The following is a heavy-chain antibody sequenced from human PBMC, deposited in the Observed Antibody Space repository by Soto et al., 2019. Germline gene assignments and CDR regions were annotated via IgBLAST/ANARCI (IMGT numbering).Heavy chain of an antibody. CDR3: VKGEYYYDGSAYYPFDY. CDR2: IFTDGST. CDR1: GFTVSGNS. J-gene: IGHJ4*02. D-gene: IGHD3-22*01. V-gene: IGHV3-53*05. Sequence: PGGSLRLSCGASGFTVSGNSLSWVRQAPGKGLEWVSYIFTDGSTYYADSVRGRFTISRDNSKNTLYLQMSSLRPEDTAVYYCVKGEYYYDGSAYYPFDYWGQGRMVTVSS.